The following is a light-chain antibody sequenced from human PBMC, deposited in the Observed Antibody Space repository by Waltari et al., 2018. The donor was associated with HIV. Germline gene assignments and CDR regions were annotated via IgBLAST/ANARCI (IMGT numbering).Light chain of an antibody. J-gene: IGLJ2*01. CDR3: QSAHNSHTI. Sequence: SYDLTQAPSVSVTPGQTAKIPCTGDALSRHFVSWYLQKPGQAPMMIIFQDVQSTSGIPSRFSASTSGTIATFTISEVQAEDEADYFCQSAHNSHTIFGGGTKLTVL. V-gene: IGLV3-25*03. CDR2: QDV. CDR1: ALSRHF.